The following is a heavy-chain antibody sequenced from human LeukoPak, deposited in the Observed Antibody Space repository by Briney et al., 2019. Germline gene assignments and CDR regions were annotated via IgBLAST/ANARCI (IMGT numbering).Heavy chain of an antibody. CDR1: GFTFSSYG. J-gene: IGHJ4*02. CDR2: ISGSGGST. Sequence: GGSLRLSCAASGFTFSSYGMSWVRQAPGKGLEWVSAISGSGGSTYYADSVKGRFTISRDNSKNTLYLQLNSLRAEDTAVYYCAKWDTYYDSSGYYFYWGQGTLVTVSS. D-gene: IGHD3-22*01. V-gene: IGHV3-23*01. CDR3: AKWDTYYDSSGYYFY.